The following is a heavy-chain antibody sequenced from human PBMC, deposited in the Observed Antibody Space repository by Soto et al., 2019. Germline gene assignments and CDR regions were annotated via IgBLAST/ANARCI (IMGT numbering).Heavy chain of an antibody. CDR2: MSSSGTNV. D-gene: IGHD3-16*02. CDR3: AKRPSLDY. Sequence: PGGSLRLSCAASGFTFSDYYMSWIRQSPGKGLEWLALMSSSGTNVFYADSVKGRFTISRDNAKNSLYLQMNSLRAEDTAVYYCAKRPSLDYWGQGTLVTVSS. CDR1: GFTFSDYY. V-gene: IGHV3-11*01. J-gene: IGHJ4*02.